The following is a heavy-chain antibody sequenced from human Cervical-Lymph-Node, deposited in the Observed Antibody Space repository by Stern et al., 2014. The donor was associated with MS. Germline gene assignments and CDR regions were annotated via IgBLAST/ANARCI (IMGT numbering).Heavy chain of an antibody. D-gene: IGHD3-16*01. J-gene: IGHJ5*02. V-gene: IGHV4-34*01. Sequence: QVQLQQWGAGLLKPSETLSLTCGVSTGSFSGYYWSWIRQTPGKGLEWIGEIHHSGSAKYNPSLKSRVNISVDTSQKHFSLKMTSVTAADTAVYYCAGGNDYAWGSEGAWGQGTLVTVSS. CDR3: AGGNDYAWGSEGA. CDR1: TGSFSGYY. CDR2: IHHSGSA.